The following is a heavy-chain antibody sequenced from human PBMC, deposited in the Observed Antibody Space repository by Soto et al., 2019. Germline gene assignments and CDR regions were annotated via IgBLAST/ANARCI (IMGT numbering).Heavy chain of an antibody. Sequence: QVQLQESGPGLVKPSQTLSLTCTVSGGSISSGGYYWSWIRQHPGKGLEWIGYIYYSGSTYYNPSLKSRVTISVDTSKNQFSLKLSSVTAADTAVYYCAREPVPLSCSGGSCYLGGWFDPWGQGTLVTVSS. V-gene: IGHV4-31*03. J-gene: IGHJ5*02. CDR1: GGSISSGGYY. CDR2: IYYSGST. CDR3: AREPVPLSCSGGSCYLGGWFDP. D-gene: IGHD2-15*01.